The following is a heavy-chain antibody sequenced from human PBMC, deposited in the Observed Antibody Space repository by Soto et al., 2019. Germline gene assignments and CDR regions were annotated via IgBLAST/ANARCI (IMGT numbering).Heavy chain of an antibody. J-gene: IGHJ4*02. V-gene: IGHV1-69*12. CDR1: GGTFSSYA. CDR2: IIPIFGTA. D-gene: IGHD6-13*01. Sequence: QVQLVQSGAEVKKPGSSVKVSCKASGGTFSSYAISWVRQAPGQGLEWMGGIIPIFGTANYAQKFQGRVTITADESTSTVYMELSSLRSEYTSVYYCARGGPGHRSSWFYDYWGQGTLVTVSS. CDR3: ARGGPGHRSSWFYDY.